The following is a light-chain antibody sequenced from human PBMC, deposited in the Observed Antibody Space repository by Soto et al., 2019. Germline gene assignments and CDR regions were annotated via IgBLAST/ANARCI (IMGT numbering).Light chain of an antibody. J-gene: IGKJ1*01. CDR3: QQYNSSPT. V-gene: IGKV1-5*01. CDR2: DAS. Sequence: DIPMTQSPSTLSASVGDRVTITCRASQSISSWLAWYQQKPGKAPKLLIYDASSLESGVPSRFSGSGSGTEFTLTLSSLQPDDFATYYCQQYNSSPTFGQGTKVEIK. CDR1: QSISSW.